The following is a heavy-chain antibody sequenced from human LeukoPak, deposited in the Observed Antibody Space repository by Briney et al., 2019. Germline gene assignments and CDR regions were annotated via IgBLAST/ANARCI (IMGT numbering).Heavy chain of an antibody. CDR1: GFTFSSYA. D-gene: IGHD1-1*01. V-gene: IGHV3-23*01. Sequence: PGGSLRLSCAASGFTFSSYAMNWVRQAPGKGLEWVSSIGGGGGATYYADSVKGRFTISRDNSKNTLYLQMNSLRAEDTAVYYCAKAGPYYFDYWGQGTLVTVSS. CDR3: AKAGPYYFDY. CDR2: IGGGGGAT. J-gene: IGHJ4*02.